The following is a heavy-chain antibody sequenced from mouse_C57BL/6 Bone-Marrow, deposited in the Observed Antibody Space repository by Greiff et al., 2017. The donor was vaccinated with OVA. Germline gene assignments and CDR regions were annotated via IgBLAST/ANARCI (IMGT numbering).Heavy chain of an antibody. CDR1: GYTFTSYW. J-gene: IGHJ2*01. Sequence: VQLQQPGAELVKPGASVKLSCKASGYTFTSYWMHWVKQRPGQGLEWIGMIHPNSGSTNYNEKFKSKATLTVDKSSSTAYMQLSSLTSEDSAVYYCAREGYGYDGVFPYFDYWGQGTTLTVSS. CDR3: AREGYGYDGVFPYFDY. D-gene: IGHD2-2*01. CDR2: IHPNSGST. V-gene: IGHV1-64*01.